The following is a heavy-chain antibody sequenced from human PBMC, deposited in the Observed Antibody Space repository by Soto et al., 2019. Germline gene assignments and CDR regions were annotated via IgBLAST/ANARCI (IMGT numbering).Heavy chain of an antibody. CDR3: ARSLYSSSWYQSGNSYYYYGMDV. CDR2: IIAFSDIV. CDR1: GGTFGIYA. V-gene: IGHV1-69*12. Sequence: QVQLVQSGAEVKKPGSSVKVSCKASGGTFGIYAITWVRQAPGQGLEWMGGIIAFSDIVNYTQKLQGRVTISADESTNTAYMDLGSLRSEDTAVYYCARSLYSSSWYQSGNSYYYYGMDVWGQGTTVTVSS. J-gene: IGHJ6*02. D-gene: IGHD6-13*01.